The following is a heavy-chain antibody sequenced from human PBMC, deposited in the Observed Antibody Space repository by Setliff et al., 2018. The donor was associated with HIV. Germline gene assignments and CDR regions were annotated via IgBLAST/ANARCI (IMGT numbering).Heavy chain of an antibody. CDR1: GGSFSDHY. V-gene: IGHV4-34*01. CDR3: ARGGGFWSGQLDY. Sequence: PAETLSLTCDVYGGSFSDHYWTWIRQPPGKGLEWIGEINQSGISNFKPSLKSRVTMPIDTPKNQFSLKLSSVTAAATAVYFCARGGGFWSGQLDYWGQGTLVTVSS. CDR2: INQSGIS. D-gene: IGHD3-3*01. J-gene: IGHJ4*02.